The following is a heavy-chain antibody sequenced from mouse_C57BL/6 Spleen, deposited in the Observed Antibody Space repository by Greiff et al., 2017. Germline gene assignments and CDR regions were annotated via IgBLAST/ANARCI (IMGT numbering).Heavy chain of an antibody. J-gene: IGHJ2*01. V-gene: IGHV1-26*01. CDR1: GYTFTDYY. D-gene: IGHD1-1*01. Sequence: VQLQQSGPELVKPGASVKISCKASGYTFTDYYMNWVKQSHGKSLEWIGDINPNNGGTSYNQKFKGKATLTVDKSSSTAYMELRSLTSEDSAVYYCARRRVAPYYFDYWGQGTTLTVSS. CDR3: ARRRVAPYYFDY. CDR2: INPNNGGT.